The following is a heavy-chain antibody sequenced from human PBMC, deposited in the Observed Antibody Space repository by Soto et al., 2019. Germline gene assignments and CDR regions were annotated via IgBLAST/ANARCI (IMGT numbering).Heavy chain of an antibody. V-gene: IGHV1-69*12. CDR3: ASRSENGYNDDFDY. Sequence: QVLLVQSGAEVKKPGSSVKVSCKASGGTFNSYAFSWVRQAPGQGLEWMGGIIPIFGTPNYAQKFQGRVTITADESTSTAYMELSGLRSEDTAVYYCASRSENGYNDDFDYWGQGTLVTVSS. J-gene: IGHJ4*02. CDR1: GGTFNSYA. D-gene: IGHD5-12*01. CDR2: IIPIFGTP.